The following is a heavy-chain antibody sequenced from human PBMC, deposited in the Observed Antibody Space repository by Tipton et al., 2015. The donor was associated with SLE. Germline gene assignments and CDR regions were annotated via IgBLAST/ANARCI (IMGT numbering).Heavy chain of an antibody. D-gene: IGHD6-19*01. V-gene: IGHV1-69*09. J-gene: IGHJ1*01. CDR1: GGTFSSYT. CDR2: IIPILGIA. Sequence: QVQLVQSGAEVKKPGSSVKVSCKASGGTFSSYTISWVRQAPGQGLEWMGRIIPILGIANYAQKFQGRVTITADKSTSTAYMELSSLRSEDTAVYYCARVHSSGWFAEDFRHWGQGTLVTVSS. CDR3: ARVHSSGWFAEDFRH.